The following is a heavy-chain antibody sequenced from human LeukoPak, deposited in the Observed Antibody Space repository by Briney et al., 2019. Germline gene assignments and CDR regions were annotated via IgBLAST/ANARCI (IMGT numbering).Heavy chain of an antibody. CDR3: ARVPYYDILTGYSGY. D-gene: IGHD3-9*01. CDR1: GFTFSSYA. V-gene: IGHV3-23*01. J-gene: IGHJ4*02. CDR2: MSGSGGST. Sequence: PGGSLRLSCAASGFTFSSYAMSWVRQAPGKGLEWVSAMSGSGGSTYYADSVKGRFSISRDNSKNTLYLQMNSLRAEDTAVYYCARVPYYDILTGYSGYWGQGTLVTVSS.